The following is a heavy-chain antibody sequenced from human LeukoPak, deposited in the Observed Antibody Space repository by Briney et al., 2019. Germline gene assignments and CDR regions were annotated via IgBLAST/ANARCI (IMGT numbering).Heavy chain of an antibody. V-gene: IGHV3-33*01. Sequence: PGGSLRLSCVASGFTFSTYAMHWVRQVPGKGLEWVAAIWRDGSTEFYADSVKGRFTVSRDNSKNTVILQMDSLRAEDTALYYCARDRLEVVTGDDYLDYWGQGTLVTVSS. CDR3: ARDRLEVVTGDDYLDY. D-gene: IGHD2-21*02. J-gene: IGHJ4*02. CDR1: GFTFSTYA. CDR2: IWRDGSTE.